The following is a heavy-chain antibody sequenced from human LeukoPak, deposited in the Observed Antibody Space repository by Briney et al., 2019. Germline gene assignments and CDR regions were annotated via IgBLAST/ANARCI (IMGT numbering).Heavy chain of an antibody. D-gene: IGHD6-13*01. J-gene: IGHJ4*02. CDR1: GFTFSSYW. Sequence: GGSLRLSCAASGFTFSSYWMHWVRQAPGKGLEWVSYISSSSSTIYYADSVKGRFTISRDNAKNSLYLQMNSLRAEDTAVYYCARDYSSWVYWGQGTLVTVSS. V-gene: IGHV3-48*04. CDR3: ARDYSSWVY. CDR2: ISSSSSTI.